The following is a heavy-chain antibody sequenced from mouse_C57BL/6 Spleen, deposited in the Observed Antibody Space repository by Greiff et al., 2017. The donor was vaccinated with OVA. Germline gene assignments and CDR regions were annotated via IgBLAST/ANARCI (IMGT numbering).Heavy chain of an antibody. V-gene: IGHV1-50*01. J-gene: IGHJ2*01. CDR3: ARRNGNYVDY. CDR1: GYTFTSYW. D-gene: IGHD2-1*01. CDR2: IDPSDSYT. Sequence: QVQLQQSGAELVKPGASVKLSCKASGYTFTSYWMQWVKQRPGQGLEWLGEIDPSDSYTNYNQKFKGKATLTVDTSSSTAYMQLSSLTSEDSAVYYCARRNGNYVDYWGQGTTLTVSS.